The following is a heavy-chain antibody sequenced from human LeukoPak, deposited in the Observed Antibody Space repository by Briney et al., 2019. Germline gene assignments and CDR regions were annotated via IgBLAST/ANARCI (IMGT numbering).Heavy chain of an antibody. CDR2: IHYSGTT. V-gene: IGHV4-59*01. D-gene: IGHD1-1*01. Sequence: SETLSLTCTVSGGSISGYYWGWIRQPPGKGLEWVGYIHYSGTTNYIPSLKSRVTISVDTSKNQFSVKLRSVTAADTAVYYCVKVGTGTVDYWGQGALATVSS. CDR3: VKVGTGTVDY. J-gene: IGHJ4*02. CDR1: GGSISGYY.